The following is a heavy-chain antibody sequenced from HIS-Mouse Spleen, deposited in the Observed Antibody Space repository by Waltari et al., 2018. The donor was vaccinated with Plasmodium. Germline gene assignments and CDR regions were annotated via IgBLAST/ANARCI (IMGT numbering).Heavy chain of an antibody. CDR1: GYSISSGYY. Sequence: QVQLQESGPGLVKPSETLSLTCTVSGYSISSGYYWGWIRQPPGKGLGWIGSIYHSGSTYYNPSLKSRVTISVDTSKNQFSLKLSSVTAADTAVYYCASKRYGDYYFDYWGQGTLVTVSS. CDR2: IYHSGST. V-gene: IGHV4-38-2*02. J-gene: IGHJ4*02. D-gene: IGHD4-17*01. CDR3: ASKRYGDYYFDY.